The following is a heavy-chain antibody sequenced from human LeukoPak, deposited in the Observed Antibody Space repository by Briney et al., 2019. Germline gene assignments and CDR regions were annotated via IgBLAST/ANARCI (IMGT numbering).Heavy chain of an antibody. V-gene: IGHV3-23*01. D-gene: IGHD3-22*01. CDR3: AKIFDYYYDSSGYYFDY. CDR1: GFTFSNYA. Sequence: PGGSLRLSCAASGFTFSNYAMSWVRQAPGKGLEWVSAISGSGGSTYYADSVKGRFTISRDNSKNTLYLQMDSLRAEDTAVYYCAKIFDYYYDSSGYYFDYWGQGTLVTVSS. CDR2: ISGSGGST. J-gene: IGHJ4*02.